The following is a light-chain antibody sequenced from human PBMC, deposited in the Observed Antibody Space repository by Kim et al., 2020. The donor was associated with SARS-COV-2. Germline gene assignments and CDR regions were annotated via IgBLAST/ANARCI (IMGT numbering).Light chain of an antibody. V-gene: IGLV1-40*01. CDR1: SSNIGAVYD. Sequence: RVTIACTGSSSNIGAVYDLHWYQRLPGTAPKLLIYGNSNRPSGVPDRFSGSKSGTSASLAITGLQAEDEADYYCQSYDSSLSGVVFGGGTQLTVL. CDR3: QSYDSSLSGVV. CDR2: GNS. J-gene: IGLJ2*01.